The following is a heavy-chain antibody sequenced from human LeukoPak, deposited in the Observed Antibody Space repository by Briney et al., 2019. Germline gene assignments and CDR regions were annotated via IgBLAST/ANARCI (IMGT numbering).Heavy chain of an antibody. Sequence: ASVKVSFKASGGTFSSYAISWVRQAPGQGLEWMGRIIPILGIANYAQKFQGRVTITADESTSTAYMELRSLRSEDTAVYHCARGLHGDYGYFDYWGQGTLVTVSS. CDR1: GGTFSSYA. CDR3: ARGLHGDYGYFDY. J-gene: IGHJ4*02. V-gene: IGHV1-69*04. D-gene: IGHD4-17*01. CDR2: IIPILGIA.